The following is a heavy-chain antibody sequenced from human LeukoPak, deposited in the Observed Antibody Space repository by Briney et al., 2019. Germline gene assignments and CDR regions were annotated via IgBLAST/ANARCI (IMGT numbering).Heavy chain of an antibody. CDR1: GHTFTSYF. CDR2: INPSGGST. Sequence: ASVKVSCKASGHTFTSYFIHWVRQAPGQGLEWMGEINPSGGSTNYAQKFQGRVSMTRDTSTSTVYMELSSLRSEDTAVYFCARDPANGRPDAFDIWGQGTMVTVSS. D-gene: IGHD1-26*01. CDR3: ARDPANGRPDAFDI. V-gene: IGHV1-46*01. J-gene: IGHJ3*02.